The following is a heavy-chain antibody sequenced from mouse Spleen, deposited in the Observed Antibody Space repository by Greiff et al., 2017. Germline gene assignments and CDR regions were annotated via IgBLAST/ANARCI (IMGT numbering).Heavy chain of an antibody. D-gene: IGHD4-1*01. CDR3: ARTGSLYYFDY. J-gene: IGHJ2*01. CDR1: GYSFTSYY. CDR2: IYPGSGNT. V-gene: IGHV1-66*01. Sequence: VKVVESGPELVKPGASVKISCKASGYSFTSYYIHWVKQRPGQGLEWIGWIYPGSGNTKYNEKFKGKATLTADTSSSTAYMQLSSLTSEDSAVYYCARTGSLYYFDYWGQGTTLTVSS.